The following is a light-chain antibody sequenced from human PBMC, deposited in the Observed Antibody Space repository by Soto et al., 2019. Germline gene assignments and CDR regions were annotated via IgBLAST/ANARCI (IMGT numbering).Light chain of an antibody. CDR2: VNT. CDR1: SSNIGSNT. J-gene: IGLJ2*01. Sequence: QPVLTQPPSASGTPGQRVTISCSGGSSNIGSNTVTWYQQLPGTAPKLLIYVNTQRSSGVPDRFSGSKSGTSASLAISGLQSEDEADYYCATWDDSLNGPVFGGGTKVTVL. CDR3: ATWDDSLNGPV. V-gene: IGLV1-44*01.